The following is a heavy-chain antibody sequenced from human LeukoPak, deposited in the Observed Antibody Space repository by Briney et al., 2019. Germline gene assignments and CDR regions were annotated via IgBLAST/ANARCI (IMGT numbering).Heavy chain of an antibody. Sequence: GGSLRLSCAASGFTFSSYSMNWVRQAPGKGLEWVSYISSSSSTIYYADSVKGRFTISRDNAKNSLYLQMNSLRAGDTAVYYCARSKPTGDYGMDVWGQGTTVTVSS. V-gene: IGHV3-48*01. CDR2: ISSSSSTI. CDR1: GFTFSSYS. D-gene: IGHD1-14*01. J-gene: IGHJ6*02. CDR3: ARSKPTGDYGMDV.